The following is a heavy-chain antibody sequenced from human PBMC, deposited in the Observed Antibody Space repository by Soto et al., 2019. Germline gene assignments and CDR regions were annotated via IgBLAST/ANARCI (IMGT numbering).Heavy chain of an antibody. V-gene: IGHV3-30-3*01. CDR1: GFTFSSYA. CDR2: ISYDGSNK. Sequence: QVQLVESGGGVVQPGRSLRLSCAASGFTFSSYAMHWVRQAPGKGLERVAVISYDGSNKYYADSVKGRFTISRDNSKNTLYLQMNSLRAEDTAVYYCARDAAFDIWGQGTMVTVSS. J-gene: IGHJ3*02. CDR3: ARDAAFDI.